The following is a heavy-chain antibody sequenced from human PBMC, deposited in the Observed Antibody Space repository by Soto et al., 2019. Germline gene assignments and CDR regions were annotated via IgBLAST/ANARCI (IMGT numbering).Heavy chain of an antibody. CDR1: GFTFSDHD. Sequence: GGSLRLSCAVSGFTFSDHDMHWVRQAPGKGLEWVALISYDVQSIYYADSVKGRFTISRDNSKNTLYLQMNSLRAEDTAVYYCAKDPDRAYCSGGSCLWAFDIWGQGTMVTVSS. D-gene: IGHD2-15*01. J-gene: IGHJ3*02. CDR2: ISYDVQSI. V-gene: IGHV3-30*18. CDR3: AKDPDRAYCSGGSCLWAFDI.